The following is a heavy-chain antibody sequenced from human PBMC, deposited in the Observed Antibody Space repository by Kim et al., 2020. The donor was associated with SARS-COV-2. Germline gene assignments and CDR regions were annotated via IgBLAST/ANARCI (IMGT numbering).Heavy chain of an antibody. V-gene: IGHV3-23*01. CDR2: T. J-gene: IGHJ4*02. Sequence: TYYANSVRGRFTISRDNSKDTLYLQMTSLRAEDTAVYYCAKDLNWGSGYWGQGTLVTVSS. CDR3: AKDLNWGSGY. D-gene: IGHD7-27*01.